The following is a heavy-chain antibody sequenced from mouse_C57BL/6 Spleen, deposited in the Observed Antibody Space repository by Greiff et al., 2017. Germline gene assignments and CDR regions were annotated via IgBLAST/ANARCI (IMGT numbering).Heavy chain of an antibody. Sequence: VQLQQPGAELVRPGSSVKLSCKASGYTFTSYWMEWVKQRPGQGLEWIGNIYPSDSETHYNQKFKDKATLTVDKSSSTAYMQLSSLTSEDSAVYYCARYDGYYVLDYWGQGTTLTVSS. CDR2: IYPSDSET. V-gene: IGHV1-61*01. CDR1: GYTFTSYW. D-gene: IGHD2-3*01. CDR3: ARYDGYYVLDY. J-gene: IGHJ2*01.